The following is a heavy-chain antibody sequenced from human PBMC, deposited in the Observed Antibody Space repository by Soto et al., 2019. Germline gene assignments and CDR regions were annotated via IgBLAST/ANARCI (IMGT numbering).Heavy chain of an antibody. V-gene: IGHV4-4*02. J-gene: IGHJ4*02. Sequence: SETLSLTCAVSGGSISSINWCSWVRQPPGKGLEWIGYIYHSGSTYYNPSLKSRVTISVDRSKNQFSLKLSSVTAADTAVYYCASGLVTSLHYWGQGTLVTVSS. CDR2: IYHSGST. CDR3: ASGLVTSLHY. CDR1: GGSISSINW. D-gene: IGHD2-21*02.